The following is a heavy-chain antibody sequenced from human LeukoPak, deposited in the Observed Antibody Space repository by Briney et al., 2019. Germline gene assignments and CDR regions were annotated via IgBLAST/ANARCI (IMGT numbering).Heavy chain of an antibody. CDR3: ARLLVGATNGEENDY. Sequence: SETLSLTCTVSGGSISSSSYYWGWIRQPPGKGLEWIGYIYYSGSTNYNPSLKSRVTISVDTSKNQFSLKLSPVTAADTAVYYCARLLVGATNGEENDYWGQGTLVTVSS. D-gene: IGHD1-26*01. V-gene: IGHV4-61*05. CDR1: GGSISSSSYY. J-gene: IGHJ4*02. CDR2: IYYSGST.